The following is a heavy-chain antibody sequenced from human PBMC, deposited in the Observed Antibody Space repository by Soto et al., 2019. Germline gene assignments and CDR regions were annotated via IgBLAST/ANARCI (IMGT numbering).Heavy chain of an antibody. CDR3: ARRHTIFGVYWPDNWFDP. D-gene: IGHD3-3*01. J-gene: IGHJ5*02. CDR2: IYYSGST. CDR1: GGSISSSSYY. V-gene: IGHV4-39*01. Sequence: SETLSLTCTVSGGSISSSSYYWGWIRQPPGKGLEWIGSIYYSGSTYYNPSLKSRVTISVDTSKNQFSLKLSSVTAADTAVYYCARRHTIFGVYWPDNWFDPWGQGTLVTVSS.